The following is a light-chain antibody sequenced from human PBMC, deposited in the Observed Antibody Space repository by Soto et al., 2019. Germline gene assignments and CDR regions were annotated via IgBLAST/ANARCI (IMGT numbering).Light chain of an antibody. J-gene: IGKJ4*01. Sequence: ETVMTQSPATLSVSPGERATLSCGASQSVRTKLAWYQQKPGQAPRLLIYDASNRATGIPARFSGSGSGTDFTLTISSLEPEDFAVYYCQQRSNWPLLTFGGGTKVDIK. CDR1: QSVRTK. CDR3: QQRSNWPLLT. CDR2: DAS. V-gene: IGKV3-11*01.